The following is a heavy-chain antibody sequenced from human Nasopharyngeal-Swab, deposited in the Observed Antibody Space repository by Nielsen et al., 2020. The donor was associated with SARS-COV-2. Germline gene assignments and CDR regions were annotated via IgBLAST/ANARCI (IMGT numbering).Heavy chain of an antibody. D-gene: IGHD2-15*01. CDR3: ARRAVVAALYNWFDP. Sequence: ETLSLTCAASGFTFSSYWMHWVRQAPGKGLVWVSRINSDGSSTSYADSVKGRFTISRDNSKNTLYLQMNSLRAEDTAVYYCARRAVVAALYNWFDPWGQGTLVTVSS. J-gene: IGHJ5*02. CDR2: INSDGSST. CDR1: GFTFSSYW. V-gene: IGHV3-74*01.